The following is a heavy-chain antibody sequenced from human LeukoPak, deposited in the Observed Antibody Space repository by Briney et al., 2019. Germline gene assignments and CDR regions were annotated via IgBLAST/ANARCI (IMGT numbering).Heavy chain of an antibody. D-gene: IGHD3-10*01. Sequence: SETLSLTCAVSGDSISSGDYSWSWLRQPSGKGLEWIGYIFHSGNSYYNPSLKSRVTVSVDKSKNQFSLRLTSVTAADTAVYYCARELWFVNAPGSWLDLWGQGTLVTVSS. CDR1: GDSISSGDYS. CDR3: ARELWFVNAPGSWLDL. CDR2: IFHSGNS. V-gene: IGHV4-30-2*01. J-gene: IGHJ5*02.